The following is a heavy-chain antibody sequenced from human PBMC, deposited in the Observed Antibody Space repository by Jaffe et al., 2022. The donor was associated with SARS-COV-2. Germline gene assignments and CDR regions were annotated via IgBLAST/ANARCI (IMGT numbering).Heavy chain of an antibody. D-gene: IGHD2-8*01. CDR2: ISWDGGST. V-gene: IGHV3-43*01. J-gene: IGHJ6*02. CDR3: AKAEGYCTNGVCWGPGSEYYYGMDV. CDR1: GFTFDDYT. Sequence: EVQLVESGGVVVQPGGSLRLSCAASGFTFDDYTMHWVRQAPGKGLEWVSLISWDGGSTYYADSVKGRFTISRDNSKNSLYLQMNSLRTEDTALYYCAKAEGYCTNGVCWGPGSEYYYGMDVWGQGTTVTVSS.